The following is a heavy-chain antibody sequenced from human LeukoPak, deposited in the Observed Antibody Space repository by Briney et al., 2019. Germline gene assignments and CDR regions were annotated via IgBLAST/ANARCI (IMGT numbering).Heavy chain of an antibody. CDR3: ARELWFGELYYGMDV. J-gene: IGHJ6*02. D-gene: IGHD3-10*01. CDR2: ISSSGSTI. CDR1: GFTFSDYY. V-gene: IGHV3-11*04. Sequence: GGSLRLSCAASGFTFSDYYMSWIRQAPGKGLEWVSYISSSGSTIYYADSVKGRFTISRDNAKNSLYLQMNSLRAEDTAVYYCARELWFGELYYGMDVWGQGTTVTVSS.